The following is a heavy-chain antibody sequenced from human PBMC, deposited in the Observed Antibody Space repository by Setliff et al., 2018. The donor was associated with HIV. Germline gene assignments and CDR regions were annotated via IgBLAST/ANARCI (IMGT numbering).Heavy chain of an antibody. Sequence: HPGGSLRLSCAASGFIFSNYGMTWVRQAPGKGLEWVSGIRDNGVSPYYADSVTGRFTISRDNTKNTLYLQMNSLRVEDTAIYYCTKGVQRLRPYYFDSWGQGTLVTVSS. V-gene: IGHV3-23*01. D-gene: IGHD4-17*01. CDR1: GFIFSNYG. CDR3: TKGVQRLRPYYFDS. J-gene: IGHJ4*02. CDR2: IRDNGVSP.